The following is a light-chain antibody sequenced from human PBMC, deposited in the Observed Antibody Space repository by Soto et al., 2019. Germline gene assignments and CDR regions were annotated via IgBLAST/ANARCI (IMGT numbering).Light chain of an antibody. CDR3: QQHNDWPT. CDR1: QSISSSY. CDR2: GAS. V-gene: IGKV3D-20*02. J-gene: IGKJ5*01. Sequence: LSRSXGGRTTSSSXASQSISSSYLAWYQQRPGQAPRLLIYGASSRATGIPDRFSGSGSGTEFTLTISRLEPEDFAVYYCQQHNDWPTFGQGTRLEIK.